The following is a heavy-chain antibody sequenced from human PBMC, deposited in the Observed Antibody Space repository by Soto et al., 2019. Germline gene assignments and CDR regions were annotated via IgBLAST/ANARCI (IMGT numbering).Heavy chain of an antibody. CDR1: GGPISRSSSY. J-gene: IGHJ6*02. V-gene: IGHV4-39*01. CDR3: ASGYDILTGYPRGNYYAIDA. Sequence: SETLSLTSPVSGGPISRSSSYWGWIRQPPGKGLEWIGSIYYSGSTYYNPSLKSRVTISVDTSKDQFSLKLSSVTAADTAVYYCASGYDILTGYPRGNYYAIDAWGQGTTVT. CDR2: IYYSGST. D-gene: IGHD3-9*01.